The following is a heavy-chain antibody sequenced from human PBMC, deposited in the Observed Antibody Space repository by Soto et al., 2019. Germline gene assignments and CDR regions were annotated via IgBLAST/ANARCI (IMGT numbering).Heavy chain of an antibody. CDR1: GYTFTGYY. J-gene: IGHJ6*02. CDR3: ARGPSGSYSPYYYYGMDV. V-gene: IGHV1-2*04. D-gene: IGHD1-26*01. Sequence: ASVKVSCKASGYTFTGYYMHWVRQAPGQGLEWMGWINPNSGGTNYAQKFQGWVTMTRDTSISTAYMELSRLRSDDTAVYYCARGPSGSYSPYYYYGMDVWGQGTTVTVSS. CDR2: INPNSGGT.